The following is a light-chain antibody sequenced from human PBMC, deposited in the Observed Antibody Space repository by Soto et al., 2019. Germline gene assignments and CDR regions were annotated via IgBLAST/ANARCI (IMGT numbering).Light chain of an antibody. CDR1: QTISSW. J-gene: IGKJ1*01. Sequence: DIQMTQSPSTLSGSVGDRVTITCRASQTISSWLAWYQRKPGKAPKLLIYKASSLESGVPSRFSGSGSGTEFTLTISSLQPDDFATYYCQQDYNYPRTFGQGTKVDIK. V-gene: IGKV1-5*03. CDR2: KAS. CDR3: QQDYNYPRT.